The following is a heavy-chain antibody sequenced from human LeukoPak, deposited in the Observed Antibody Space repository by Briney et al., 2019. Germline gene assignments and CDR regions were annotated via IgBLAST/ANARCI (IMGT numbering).Heavy chain of an antibody. V-gene: IGHV3-21*01. J-gene: IGHJ3*02. D-gene: IGHD2-21*02. CDR2: ISSSGGYI. Sequence: GGSLRLSCAGSGFTFSRYSMNWVRQAPGKGLEWVSSISSSGGYIYYADSVKGRFTISRDNAKNSLYLQMNSLRAEDTAVYYCASRNQYCGGDCFWAFDIWGQGTMVTVSS. CDR3: ASRNQYCGGDCFWAFDI. CDR1: GFTFSRYS.